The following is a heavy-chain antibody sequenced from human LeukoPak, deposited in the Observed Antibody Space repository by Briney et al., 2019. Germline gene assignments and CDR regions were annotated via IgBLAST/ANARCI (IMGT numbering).Heavy chain of an antibody. CDR3: AGGIVGATLDY. Sequence: PGGSLRLSCAASGFTFSSYWMSWVRQAPGKGLEWVAYIKQVGSEKYYVDSVKGRFTISRDNAKNSLYLQMNSLRAEDTAVYSCAGGIVGATLDYWGQGTLVTVSS. V-gene: IGHV3-7*04. CDR1: GFTFSSYW. D-gene: IGHD1-26*01. J-gene: IGHJ4*02. CDR2: IKQVGSEK.